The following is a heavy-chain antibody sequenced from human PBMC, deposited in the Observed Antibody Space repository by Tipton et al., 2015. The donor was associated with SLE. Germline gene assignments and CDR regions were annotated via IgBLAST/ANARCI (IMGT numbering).Heavy chain of an antibody. J-gene: IGHJ4*02. CDR2: ISSSSSYI. CDR3: ARDKGWNYDYFDY. Sequence: SLRLSCAASGFTFSSYSMNWVRQAPGKGLEWVSSISSSSSYIYYADSVKGRFTISRGNAKNSLYLQMNSLRAEDTAVYYCARDKGWNYDYFDYWGQGTLVTVSS. D-gene: IGHD1-7*01. V-gene: IGHV3-21*03. CDR1: GFTFSSYS.